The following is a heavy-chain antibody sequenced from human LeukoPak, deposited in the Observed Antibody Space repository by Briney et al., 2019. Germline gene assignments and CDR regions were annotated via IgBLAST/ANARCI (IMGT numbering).Heavy chain of an antibody. J-gene: IGHJ4*02. CDR1: GGSFRGYY. CDR3: ARGRRRSSITMIVVVIHNPIYFDY. CDR2: INHSGST. D-gene: IGHD3-22*01. Sequence: SETLSLTCAVSGGSFRGYYWSWIRQPPGKGLEWIGEINHSGSTNYNPSLKSRVTISVDTSKNQFSLKLSSVTAADTAVYYCARGRRRSSITMIVVVIHNPIYFDYWGQGTLVTVSS. V-gene: IGHV4-34*01.